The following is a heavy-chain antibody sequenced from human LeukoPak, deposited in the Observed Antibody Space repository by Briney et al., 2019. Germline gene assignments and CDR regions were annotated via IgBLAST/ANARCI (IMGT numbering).Heavy chain of an antibody. Sequence: GGSLRLSFEASGFTFTSYWLTWVRRPPGKGWGGVANIRVEGSERYYVASVEGRLPVSRDKAKKSLSLQVNSLRAEDTAVYYCARGGGMRSWYDFEYWGQGTLVTVSS. D-gene: IGHD6-13*01. CDR3: ARGGGMRSWYDFEY. J-gene: IGHJ4*02. CDR1: GFTFTSYW. CDR2: IRVEGSER. V-gene: IGHV3-7*04.